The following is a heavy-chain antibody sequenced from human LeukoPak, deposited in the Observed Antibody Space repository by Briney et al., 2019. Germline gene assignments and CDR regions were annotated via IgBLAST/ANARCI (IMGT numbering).Heavy chain of an antibody. J-gene: IGHJ4*02. V-gene: IGHV4-30-2*03. CDR3: TRDLLSGQTDY. CDR2: IYYSGST. Sequence: PSQTLSLTCTVSGGSISSGGYYWSWIRQPPGKGLEWIGSIYYSGSTYYNPSLKSRVTISVDTSKNQFSLKLSSVTAADTAVYYCTRDLLSGQTDYWGQGTLVTVSS. CDR1: GGSISSGGYY. D-gene: IGHD2-15*01.